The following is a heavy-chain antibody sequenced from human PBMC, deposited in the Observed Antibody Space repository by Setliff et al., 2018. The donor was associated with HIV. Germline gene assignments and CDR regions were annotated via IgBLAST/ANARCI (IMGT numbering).Heavy chain of an antibody. CDR3: ARHWYSSSWYHVFDI. J-gene: IGHJ3*02. CDR2: IYYSGST. V-gene: IGHV4-59*08. D-gene: IGHD6-13*01. Sequence: SETLSLTCKVSGGSISSYYWSWIRQPPGKGLEWIGYIYYSGSTNYNPSLKSRVTISVDTSKNQFSLKLSSVTAADTAVYYCARHWYSSSWYHVFDIWGQGTMVTVSS. CDR1: GGSISSYY.